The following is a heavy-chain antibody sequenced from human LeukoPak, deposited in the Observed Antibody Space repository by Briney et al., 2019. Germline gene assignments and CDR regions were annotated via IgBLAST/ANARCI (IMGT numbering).Heavy chain of an antibody. D-gene: IGHD3-16*02. CDR3: AGSGYDYLNYYDYVWGSYRRSDFFDY. Sequence: GGSLRLSCAASGFTFSSYSMNWVRQAPGEGLEWVSSISSSSSYIYYADSVKGRFTISRDNAKNSLYLQMNSLRAEDTAVYYCAGSGYDYLNYYDYVWGSYRRSDFFDYWGQGTLVTVSS. J-gene: IGHJ4*02. V-gene: IGHV3-21*01. CDR1: GFTFSSYS. CDR2: ISSSSSYI.